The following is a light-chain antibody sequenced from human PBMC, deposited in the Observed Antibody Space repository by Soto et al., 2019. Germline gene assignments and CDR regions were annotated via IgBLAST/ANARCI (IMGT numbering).Light chain of an antibody. CDR1: SSNIGSNY. Sequence: QSVLTQPPSASGTPGLRVTISCSGSSSNIGSNYVYWYQQFPGTAPKLLIYRDNQRPSGVPDRFSVSKSGTSASLAISGLRSEVEADYSCAAWDDSPSGLVFGGGTNLTVL. V-gene: IGLV1-47*01. J-gene: IGLJ2*01. CDR2: RDN. CDR3: AAWDDSPSGLV.